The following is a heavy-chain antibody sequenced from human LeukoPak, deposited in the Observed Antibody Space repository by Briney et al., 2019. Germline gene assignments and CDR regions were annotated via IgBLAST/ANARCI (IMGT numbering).Heavy chain of an antibody. D-gene: IGHD6-13*01. V-gene: IGHV1-8*01. CDR2: MNPNSGNT. Sequence: GASVKVSCMTSGYTFTNYEILWVRQAPGQGLEWMGRMNPNSGNTVHAQKFQGRVAMTRNISITTAHLEISSLRSEDTAVYFCARGLENSWYTTGALAAFWGQGTLVTVSS. CDR1: GYTFTNYE. J-gene: IGHJ4*02. CDR3: ARGLENSWYTTGALAAF.